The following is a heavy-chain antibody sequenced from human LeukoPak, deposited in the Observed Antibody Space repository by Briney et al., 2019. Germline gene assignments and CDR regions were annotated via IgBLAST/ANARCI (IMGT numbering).Heavy chain of an antibody. Sequence: PGGSLRLSCAASGFTFSSYGMHWVRQAPGKGLEWVAVISYDGSNKYYADSVKGRFTISRDNSKNTLYLQMNSLRAEDTAVYYCANLVGYYDFWSGYPGPMGFDYWGQGTLVTVSS. CDR1: GFTFSSYG. D-gene: IGHD3-3*01. J-gene: IGHJ4*02. V-gene: IGHV3-30*18. CDR3: ANLVGYYDFWSGYPGPMGFDY. CDR2: ISYDGSNK.